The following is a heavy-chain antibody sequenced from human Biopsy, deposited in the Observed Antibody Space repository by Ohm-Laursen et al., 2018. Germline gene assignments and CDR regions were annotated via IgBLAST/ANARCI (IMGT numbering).Heavy chain of an antibody. CDR2: IYGGGFGT. Sequence: SLRLSCAASGFTFSDYAMNWVRQAPGKGLEWVAGIYGGGFGTYYADSVKGRFSISRDNSENTLYLHMNSLIAGGTAVYFCAKFGGDPTPSYYFDYWGQGTLVTVSS. J-gene: IGHJ4*02. CDR1: GFTFSDYA. CDR3: AKFGGDPTPSYYFDY. V-gene: IGHV3-23*01. D-gene: IGHD3-3*01.